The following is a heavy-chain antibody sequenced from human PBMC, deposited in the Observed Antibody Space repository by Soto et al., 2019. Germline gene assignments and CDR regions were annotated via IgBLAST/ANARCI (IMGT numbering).Heavy chain of an antibody. CDR3: ARDGYCSGGSCYSVPVFDY. D-gene: IGHD2-15*01. CDR2: IFHSGST. CDR1: GGSIISSNW. Sequence: PSETLSLTCAVSGGSIISSNWWSWVRQPPGKGLEWIGEIFHSGSTNYNPSLKSRVTISVDKSKNQFSLKLSSVTAEDTAVYYCARDGYCSGGSCYSVPVFDYWGQGTLVTVSS. V-gene: IGHV4-4*02. J-gene: IGHJ4*02.